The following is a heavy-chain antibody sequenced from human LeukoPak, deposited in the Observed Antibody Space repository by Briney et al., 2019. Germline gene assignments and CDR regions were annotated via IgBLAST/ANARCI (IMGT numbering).Heavy chain of an antibody. CDR3: AREALGYYYDSSGYYYRASYFDY. Sequence: SETLSLTCTVSGGSISTYYWSWIRQPPGKGLEWIGHIHYSGNTNYNASLTSRVTISVDTSKNQFSLRLTSVTAADTAVYYCAREALGYYYDSSGYYYRASYFDYWGQGTLVTVSS. CDR2: IHYSGNT. D-gene: IGHD3-22*01. V-gene: IGHV4-59*01. J-gene: IGHJ4*02. CDR1: GGSISTYY.